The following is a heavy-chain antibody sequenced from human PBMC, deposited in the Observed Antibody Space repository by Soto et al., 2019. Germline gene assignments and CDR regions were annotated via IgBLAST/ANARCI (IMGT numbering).Heavy chain of an antibody. CDR2: ISWNGGNI. D-gene: IGHD2-2*01. Sequence: EVQLVESGGGLVQPGRSLRLSCAASGFTFDDYAMHWVRQAPRKCLEWVSSISWNGGNIGYADSVKGRFTISRDNAKNSLYLQMTSLRAEDTALYYCAKGSSNTNFSYFDYCGQGTLVTVSS. J-gene: IGHJ4*02. V-gene: IGHV3-9*01. CDR1: GFTFDDYA. CDR3: AKGSSNTNFSYFDY.